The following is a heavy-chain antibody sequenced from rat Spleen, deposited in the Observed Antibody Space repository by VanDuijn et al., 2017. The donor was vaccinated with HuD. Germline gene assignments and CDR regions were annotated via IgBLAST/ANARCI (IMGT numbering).Heavy chain of an antibody. V-gene: IGHV5-20*01. D-gene: IGHD1-6*01. CDR1: GFTFSDYN. Sequence: EVQLVESGGGFVQPGRSLKLSCAASGFTFSDYNMAWVRQAPGKGLEWVASITNASGRTYYPDSVKGRFTVSRDNAKNTLYLQMDSLRSEDTATYYCATGPRILRLDWFAYWGQGTLVTVSS. J-gene: IGHJ3*01. CDR3: ATGPRILRLDWFAY. CDR2: ITNASGRT.